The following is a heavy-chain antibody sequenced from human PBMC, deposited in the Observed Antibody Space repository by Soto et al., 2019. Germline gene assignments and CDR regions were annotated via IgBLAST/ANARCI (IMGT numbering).Heavy chain of an antibody. CDR2: IWYDGSNK. CDR3: ARDYCSGGSCYTSSYYYYYYGMDV. J-gene: IGHJ6*02. V-gene: IGHV3-33*01. CDR1: GFTVSSYG. D-gene: IGHD2-15*01. Sequence: GGSLRLSCAASGFTVSSYGMHWVRQAPGKGLEWVAVIWYDGSNKYYADSVKGRFTISRDNSKNTLYLQMSSLRAEDTAVYYCARDYCSGGSCYTSSYYYYYYGMDVWGRGTTVTVSS.